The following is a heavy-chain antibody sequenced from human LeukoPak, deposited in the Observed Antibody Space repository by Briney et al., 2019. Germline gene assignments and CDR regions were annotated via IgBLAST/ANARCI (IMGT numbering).Heavy chain of an antibody. CDR1: GVTFSDSC. CDR3: TTARPSRGANVYYYGMDF. V-gene: IGHV3-11*01. J-gene: IGHJ6*02. D-gene: IGHD3-10*02. Sequence: GGSLRLSCEVSGVTFSDSCLSWIRQTPGKDLEWLSYISNSGGPTFYATSVKGRFTISRDNAQKTLFLRMNNFRADTTADYYCTTARPSRGANVYYYGMDFWGQGTTVTVSS. CDR2: ISNSGGPT.